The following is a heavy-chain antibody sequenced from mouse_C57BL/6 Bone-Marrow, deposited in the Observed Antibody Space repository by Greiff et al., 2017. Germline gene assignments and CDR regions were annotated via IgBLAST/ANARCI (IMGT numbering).Heavy chain of an antibody. CDR3: TRSLIYYGTNY. V-gene: IGHV14-2*01. CDR1: GFNIKDYY. Sequence: EVKLQESGAELVKPGASVKLSCTASGFNIKDYYIHWVKQRTEQGLEWIGRIDPEDGETKYAQKFQEKATITADTSANTAYLQLSSLTSEDTAVYYSTRSLIYYGTNYWGQGTTLTVSS. J-gene: IGHJ2*01. CDR2: IDPEDGET. D-gene: IGHD1-1*01.